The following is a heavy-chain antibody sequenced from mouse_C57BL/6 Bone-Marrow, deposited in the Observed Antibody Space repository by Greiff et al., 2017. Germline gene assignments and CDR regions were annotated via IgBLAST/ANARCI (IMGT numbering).Heavy chain of an antibody. CDR2: ISGGGGNT. Sequence: EVKLMESGGGLAKPGGSLKISCAASGFTFSSYTMSWVRQTPEKRLEWVATISGGGGNTYYPDSVKGRFTISRDNAKNTLYLRMSSLRSEDTTLYYCARRKELAMDYWGQGTSLTVSS. V-gene: IGHV5-9*01. CDR3: ARRKELAMDY. J-gene: IGHJ4*01. CDR1: GFTFSSYT.